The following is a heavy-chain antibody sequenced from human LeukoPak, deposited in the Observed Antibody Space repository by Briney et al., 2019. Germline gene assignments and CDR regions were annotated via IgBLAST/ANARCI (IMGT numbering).Heavy chain of an antibody. Sequence: GGSLRLSCAASGFTFSSYTMSWVRQAPGEGLDWVSSISSSSSYIYYAASVKGRFTISRDNAKNSLYLQMNSRRADDTAVYYCARAHRYDSSGYYSSWGRGTLVSVSS. D-gene: IGHD3-22*01. CDR1: GFTFSSYT. CDR2: ISSSSSYI. V-gene: IGHV3-21*01. CDR3: ARAHRYDSSGYYSS. J-gene: IGHJ5*02.